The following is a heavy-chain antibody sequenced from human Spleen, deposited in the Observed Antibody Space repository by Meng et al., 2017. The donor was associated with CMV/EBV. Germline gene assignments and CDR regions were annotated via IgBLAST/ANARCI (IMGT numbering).Heavy chain of an antibody. Sequence: ASVKVSCKASGYTFTSYGISWVRQAPGQGLEWMGWISAYNGNTNYAQKLQGRVTMTTDTSTSTAYMELRSLRSDDTAVYYCARERERGDFWSGTTYYYYGMDVWGQGTTVTVSS. J-gene: IGHJ6*02. CDR2: ISAYNGNT. D-gene: IGHD3-3*01. CDR3: ARERERGDFWSGTTYYYYGMDV. V-gene: IGHV1-18*01. CDR1: GYTFTSYG.